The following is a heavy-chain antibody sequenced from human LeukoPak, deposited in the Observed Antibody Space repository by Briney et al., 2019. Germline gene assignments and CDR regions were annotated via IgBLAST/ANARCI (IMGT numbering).Heavy chain of an antibody. Sequence: GGSLRLSCAASGFTFSDYYMTWIRQAPGKGLEWISYMSGSGTTIYYADSAKGRFTISRDNAKNSLYLQMNSLRAEDTAVYYCVRDVDDYDHHRGDSWGQGTLVTVSS. D-gene: IGHD4-17*01. CDR1: GFTFSDYY. CDR3: VRDVDDYDHHRGDS. V-gene: IGHV3-11*01. J-gene: IGHJ4*02. CDR2: MSGSGTTI.